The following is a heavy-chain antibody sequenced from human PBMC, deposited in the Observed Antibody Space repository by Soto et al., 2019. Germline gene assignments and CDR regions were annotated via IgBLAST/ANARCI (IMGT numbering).Heavy chain of an antibody. V-gene: IGHV1-18*01. CDR2: ISAYNGNT. J-gene: IGHJ6*02. CDR1: GYTFTSYG. Sequence: GASVKVSCKASGYTFTSYGISWVRQAPGQGLEWMGWISAYNGNTNYAQKLQGRVTMTTDTSTSTAYIELRSLRSDDTAVYYCASGIVVVTATTDYYGMDVWGQGTTVTVSS. D-gene: IGHD2-21*02. CDR3: ASGIVVVTATTDYYGMDV.